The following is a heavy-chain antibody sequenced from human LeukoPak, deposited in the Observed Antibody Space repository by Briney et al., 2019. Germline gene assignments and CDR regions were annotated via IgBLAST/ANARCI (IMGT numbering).Heavy chain of an antibody. V-gene: IGHV4-34*01. CDR1: GGSFIGYY. CDR3: RIVVVRGIDY. J-gene: IGHJ4*02. D-gene: IGHD2-15*01. CDR2: INHSGSS. Sequence: SETLSLTCAVYGGSFIGYYWSWIRQPPGKGLEWIGTINHSGSSNYHPSLKSRVTISIDTAKNQFSLKLSSVTAADTAVYYCRIVVVRGIDYWGQGTLVTVSS.